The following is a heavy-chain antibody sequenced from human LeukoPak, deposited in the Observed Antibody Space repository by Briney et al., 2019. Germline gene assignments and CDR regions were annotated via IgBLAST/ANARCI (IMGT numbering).Heavy chain of an antibody. D-gene: IGHD3-10*01. J-gene: IGHJ5*02. CDR2: IYYSGST. Sequence: SETLSLTCTVSGDSMSSYYWSWIRQPPGKGLEWIGYIYYSGSTNYKPSLKSRVTISVDTSKNQFSLKLGSVTAADTAVYYCARGGYYGSGNDFRFDPWGQGTLVTVSS. V-gene: IGHV4-59*01. CDR3: ARGGYYGSGNDFRFDP. CDR1: GDSMSSYY.